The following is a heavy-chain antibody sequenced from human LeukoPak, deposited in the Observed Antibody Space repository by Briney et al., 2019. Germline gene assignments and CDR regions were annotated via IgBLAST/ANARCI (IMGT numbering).Heavy chain of an antibody. CDR2: INHSGST. D-gene: IGHD3-10*01. J-gene: IGHJ5*02. CDR1: DGSFNDYY. Sequence: SETLSLTCAVYDGSFNDYYWSWIRQPPGKGLEWIGEINHSGSTNYNPSLKSRVTISVDTSKNQFSLKLSSVTAADTAVYYCARTVGITMVRGVIWWFDPWGQGTLVTVSS. CDR3: ARTVGITMVRGVIWWFDP. V-gene: IGHV4-34*01.